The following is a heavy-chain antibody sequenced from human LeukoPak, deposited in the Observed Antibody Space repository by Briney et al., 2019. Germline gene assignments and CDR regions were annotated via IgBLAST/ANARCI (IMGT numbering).Heavy chain of an antibody. CDR3: AREVVAAAGTVDY. J-gene: IGHJ4*02. Sequence: PSETLSLTCIVSGDSISGFYWSWIRQPPGKGLEWIGYIYYSGSTNYNPSLKSRVTISVDTSKNQFSLKLTSVTAADTAVYYCAREVVAAAGTVDYWGQGTLVTVSS. D-gene: IGHD6-13*01. CDR2: IYYSGST. V-gene: IGHV4-59*01. CDR1: GDSISGFY.